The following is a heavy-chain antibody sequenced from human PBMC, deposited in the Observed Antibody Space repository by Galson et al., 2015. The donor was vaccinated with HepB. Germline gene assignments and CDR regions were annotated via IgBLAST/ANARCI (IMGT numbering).Heavy chain of an antibody. Sequence: CAISGDSVSSNYAVWNWIRQSPSRGLEWLERTYYRSKWIYDYAESVKSRITITPDTSKNLVSLQLHSVTPADAAVYYCAYGVDVWGQGTTVTVSS. CDR1: GDSVSSNYAV. V-gene: IGHV6-1*01. J-gene: IGHJ6*02. CDR3: AYGVDV. CDR2: TYYRSKWIY.